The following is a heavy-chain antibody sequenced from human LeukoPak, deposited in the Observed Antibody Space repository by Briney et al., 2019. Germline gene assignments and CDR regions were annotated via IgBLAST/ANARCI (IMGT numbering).Heavy chain of an antibody. CDR1: GFTFSSYW. V-gene: IGHV3-7*01. Sequence: PGRSLRLSCAASGFTFSSYWMSWVRQAPGKGLEWVANIKQDGSEKYYVDSVKGRFIISRDNAKNSLYLQMNSLRAEDTAVYYCAKGAFRDQVQGYYYMDVWGKGTTVTISS. CDR2: IKQDGSEK. CDR3: AKGAFRDQVQGYYYMDV. J-gene: IGHJ6*03. D-gene: IGHD3-10*01.